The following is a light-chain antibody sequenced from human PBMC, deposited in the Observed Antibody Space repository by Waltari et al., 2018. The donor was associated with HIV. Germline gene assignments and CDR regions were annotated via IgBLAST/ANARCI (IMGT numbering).Light chain of an antibody. CDR3: SSYTSGSTI. Sequence: QSALTQPASVSGSPGQSITISCSGASSDIADYTYATCYQQHRGKAPKLMNFEVNKRPSGVSNRFSASKSGYTASLTISGLQAEDEADYYCSSYTSGSTIFGGGTKLTVL. J-gene: IGLJ2*01. V-gene: IGLV2-14*01. CDR1: SSDIADYTY. CDR2: EVN.